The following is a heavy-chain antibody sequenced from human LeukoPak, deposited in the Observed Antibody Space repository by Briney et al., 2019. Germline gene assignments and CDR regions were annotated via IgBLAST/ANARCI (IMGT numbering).Heavy chain of an antibody. D-gene: IGHD6-19*01. CDR3: ARGGAVAGYGMDV. J-gene: IGHJ6*02. V-gene: IGHV4-61*02. CDR1: AGSISSGSYY. CDR2: IYTSGST. Sequence: PSQTLSLTCTVSAGSISSGSYYWSWIRQPAGKGLAWIGRIYTSGSTNYNPSLKSRVTISVDTSKNQFSLKLSSVTAADTAVYYCARGGAVAGYGMDVWGQGTTVTVSS.